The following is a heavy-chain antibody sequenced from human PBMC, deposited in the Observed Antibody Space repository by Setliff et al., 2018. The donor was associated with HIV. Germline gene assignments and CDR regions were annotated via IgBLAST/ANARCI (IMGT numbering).Heavy chain of an antibody. V-gene: IGHV4-39*01. J-gene: IGHJ4*02. Sequence: SETLSLTCSASGGSVIKDNFYWGWIRQAPAKGLEWIGTLYDTGRTYYNPPLKSRVSIFVDTTKNEFSLNLRSVTAADTAVYFCAREREKYSDWYYFDYWGQGTLVTVSS. CDR2: LYDTGRT. D-gene: IGHD6-19*01. CDR3: AREREKYSDWYYFDY. CDR1: GGSVIKDNFY.